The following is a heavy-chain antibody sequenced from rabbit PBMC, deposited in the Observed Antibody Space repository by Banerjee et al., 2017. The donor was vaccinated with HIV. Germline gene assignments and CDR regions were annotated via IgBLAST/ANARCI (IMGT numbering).Heavy chain of an antibody. CDR2: IYAGSSGTT. CDR3: ARGAYNSYIGYYYYFNL. V-gene: IGHV1S40*01. J-gene: IGHJ4*01. Sequence: QSLEESGGGLVKPEGSLTLTCTASGFSFSSSYYMCWVRQAPGKGLEWIACIYAGSSGTTYYANWAKGRFTISKTSSTTVTLQMTNLTAADTATYFCARGAYNSYIGYYYYFNLWGQGTLVTVS. CDR1: GFSFSSSYY. D-gene: IGHD1-1*01.